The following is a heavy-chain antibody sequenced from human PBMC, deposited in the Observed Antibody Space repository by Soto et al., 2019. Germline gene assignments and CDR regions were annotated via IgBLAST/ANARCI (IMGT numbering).Heavy chain of an antibody. CDR3: ARESEDLTSNFDY. CDR2: ISSTTNYI. V-gene: IGHV3-21*06. J-gene: IGHJ4*02. Sequence: GGSLRHSCAASGFTFTRYSMNWVRQAPGKGLEWVSSISSTTNYIYYGDSMKGRSTISRDNAKNSLYLEMNSLRAEDTAVYYCARESEDLTSNFDYWGQGTLVTVSS. CDR1: GFTFTRYS.